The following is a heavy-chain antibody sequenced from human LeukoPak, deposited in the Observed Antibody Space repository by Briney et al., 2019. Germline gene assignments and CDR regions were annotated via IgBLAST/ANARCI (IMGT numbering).Heavy chain of an antibody. D-gene: IGHD5-12*01. CDR2: VRYSGSS. CDR3: AGGDIDWLRPPGTLYYVDS. J-gene: IGHJ4*02. CDR1: GASFSGYC. Sequence: PSETLSLTCAVYGASFSGYCWSWIRQPPGKGLEWIGYVRYSGSSSNNPSLKNRVTISVDPTKRQVSLKLTSVTAADTAVYYCAGGDIDWLRPPGTLYYVDSWGQGILVTVSS. V-gene: IGHV4-34*11.